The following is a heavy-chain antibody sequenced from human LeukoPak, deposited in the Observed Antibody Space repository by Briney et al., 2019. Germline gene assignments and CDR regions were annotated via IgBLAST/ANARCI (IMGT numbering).Heavy chain of an antibody. CDR2: INSDGSST. V-gene: IGHV3-74*01. CDR3: AAGELPWYFDY. J-gene: IGHJ4*02. D-gene: IGHD1-7*01. Sequence: GGSLRLSCAASGFTFSSYWMHWVRHAPGKGLVWVSRINSDGSSTSYADSVKGRFTISRDNAKNTLYLQMNSLRAEDTAVYYCAAGELPWYFDYWGQGTLVTVSS. CDR1: GFTFSSYW.